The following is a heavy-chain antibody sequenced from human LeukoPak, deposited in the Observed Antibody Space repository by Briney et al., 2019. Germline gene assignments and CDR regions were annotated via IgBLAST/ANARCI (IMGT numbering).Heavy chain of an antibody. CDR2: VSGSGRST. J-gene: IGHJ4*02. Sequence: GGSLRLSCAASGFTFSSYSMNWVRQAPGKGLEWVSTVSGSGRSTYYADSVKGRFTISRDNAKNTLYLQMNSLRAEDTAVYYCAKRGNTYADYWGQGTQVTVSS. V-gene: IGHV3-23*01. D-gene: IGHD2-2*01. CDR3: AKRGNTYADY. CDR1: GFTFSSYS.